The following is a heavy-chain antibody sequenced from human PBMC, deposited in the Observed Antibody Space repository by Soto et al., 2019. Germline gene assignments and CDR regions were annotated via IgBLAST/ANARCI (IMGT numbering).Heavy chain of an antibody. CDR1: GYIFTSYG. CDR3: ARLAVYSSSGLSYFDY. CDR2: ISAYNGNT. J-gene: IGHJ4*02. V-gene: IGHV1-18*01. D-gene: IGHD6-13*01. Sequence: ASVKVACKASGYIFTSYGISWVRQAPGQGLEWMGWISAYNGNTNYAQKLQGRVTMTTDTSTSTAYMELRSLRSDDTAVYYCARLAVYSSSGLSYFDYWGQGTLVTVSS.